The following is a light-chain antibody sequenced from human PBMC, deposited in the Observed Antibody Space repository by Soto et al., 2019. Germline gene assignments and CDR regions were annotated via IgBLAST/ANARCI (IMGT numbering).Light chain of an antibody. CDR2: DAS. V-gene: IGKV1-33*01. J-gene: IGKJ2*01. CDR1: QDISNY. CDR3: QQYDNLPYT. Sequence: DIQMTQSPSSLSASVGDRVTITCQASQDISNYLNWYQQTPGKAPKLLIYDASNLETGVPSRFSGSGSGTDFTFTISSLQHEDIPTYYCQQYDNLPYTFGQGTKVDIK.